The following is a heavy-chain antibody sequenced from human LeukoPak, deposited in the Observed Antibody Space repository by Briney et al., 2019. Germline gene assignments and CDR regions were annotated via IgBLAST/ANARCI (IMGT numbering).Heavy chain of an antibody. D-gene: IGHD6-13*01. V-gene: IGHV3-48*02. CDR3: ARDLEYSSSWYYYYYYGMDV. CDR2: ISSSSSTI. J-gene: IGHJ6*02. Sequence: GGSLRLSCAASGFTSSSYSMNWVRQAPGKGLEWVSYISSSSSTIYYADSVKGRFTISRDNAKNSLYLQMNSLRDEDTAVYYCARDLEYSSSWYYYYYYGMDVWGQGTTVTVSS. CDR1: GFTSSSYS.